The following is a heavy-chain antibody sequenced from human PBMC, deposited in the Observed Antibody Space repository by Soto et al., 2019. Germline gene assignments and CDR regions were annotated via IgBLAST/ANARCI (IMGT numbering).Heavy chain of an antibody. CDR3: ARSISPTLNYYYGMDV. D-gene: IGHD2-21*01. CDR1: GFTFSSYG. V-gene: IGHV3-30*03. J-gene: IGHJ6*02. CDR2: ISFDGNNK. Sequence: PGGSLRLSCAASGFTFSSYGMHWVRQAPGKGLEWVAVISFDGNNKYYTDSVKGRFTIARDNSKNILYLQMNSLTIEDTAVFYCARSISPTLNYYYGMDVWGQGTTVTV.